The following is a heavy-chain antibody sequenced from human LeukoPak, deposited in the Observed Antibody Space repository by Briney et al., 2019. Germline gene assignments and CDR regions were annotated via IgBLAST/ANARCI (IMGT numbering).Heavy chain of an antibody. V-gene: IGHV1-69*04. CDR1: GGTFSSYA. CDR3: AKGTLTFGGVIVQPFDY. J-gene: IGHJ4*02. Sequence: ASVKVSCKASGGTFSSYAISWVRQAPGQGLEWMGRIIPILGIANYAQKFQGRVTITADKFTSTAYMELSSLRAEDTAVYYCAKGTLTFGGVIVQPFDYWGQGTLVTVSS. CDR2: IIPILGIA. D-gene: IGHD3-16*02.